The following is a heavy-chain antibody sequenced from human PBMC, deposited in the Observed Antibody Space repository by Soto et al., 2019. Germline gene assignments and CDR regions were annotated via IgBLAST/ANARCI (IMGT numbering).Heavy chain of an antibody. CDR2: INHSGST. V-gene: IGHV4-34*01. CDR3: ARVPHYYDYVWGSYRFRTPFDP. CDR1: GGSFSGYY. Sequence: SETLSLTCAVYGGSFSGYYWSWIRQPPGKGLEWIGEINHSGSTNYNPSLKSRVTISVDTSKNQFSLKLSSVTAADTAVYYCARVPHYYDYVWGSYRFRTPFDPWGQGTLVTVSS. D-gene: IGHD3-16*02. J-gene: IGHJ5*02.